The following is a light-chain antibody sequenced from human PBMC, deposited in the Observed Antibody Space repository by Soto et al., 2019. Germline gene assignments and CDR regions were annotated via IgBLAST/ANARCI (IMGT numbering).Light chain of an antibody. J-gene: IGKJ1*01. Sequence: DIQMTLAPSTLSASVGDRVTITCRASQSISYWLAWYQQKPGKAPNLLIYDASNLESGVPSRFSGSGFGTEFTLTISSLQPDDFATYYCQQYNSYSWTFGQGTKVDIK. V-gene: IGKV1-5*01. CDR3: QQYNSYSWT. CDR2: DAS. CDR1: QSISYW.